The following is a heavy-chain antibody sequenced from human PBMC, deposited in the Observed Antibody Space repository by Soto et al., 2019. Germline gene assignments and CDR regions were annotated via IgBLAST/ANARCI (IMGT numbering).Heavy chain of an antibody. D-gene: IGHD3-10*01. Sequence: QITLKESGPTLVKPTQTLTLTCTFSGFSLTTNGVGVGWIRQPPGKALEWLALLYWNDDKRYSPSLKSRLTITKDTPKHQVVLTMSNMDPVDTGTYYCVSGSFPNWFDPLGQGILVIVSS. CDR3: VSGSFPNWFDP. CDR2: LYWNDDK. J-gene: IGHJ5*02. CDR1: GFSLTTNGVG. V-gene: IGHV2-5*04.